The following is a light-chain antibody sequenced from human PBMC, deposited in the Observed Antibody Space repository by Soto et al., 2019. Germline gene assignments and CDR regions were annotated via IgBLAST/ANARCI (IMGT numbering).Light chain of an antibody. J-gene: IGKJ2*01. CDR1: QSVSSN. Sequence: EIVMTQSPATLSVSPGERATLSCRASQSVSSNLAWYQQKPGQAPRLLIYGASTRSTGIPARFSGSGSGTEFTLTISTLQSEAVAVYYCQPYNNWPEDTFGQGTKLEI. CDR2: GAS. V-gene: IGKV3-15*01. CDR3: QPYNNWPEDT.